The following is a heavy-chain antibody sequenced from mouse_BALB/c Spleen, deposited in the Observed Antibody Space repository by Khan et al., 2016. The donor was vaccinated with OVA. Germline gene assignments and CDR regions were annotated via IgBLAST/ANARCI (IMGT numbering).Heavy chain of an antibody. J-gene: IGHJ4*01. CDR1: GFSLTDYG. V-gene: IGHV2-6-5*01. CDR3: AKLLWAHYYAMEY. Sequence: VQLQESGPGLVAPSQSLSITCTVSGFSLTDYGVSWIRQPPGKGLEWLGLIWGGGSTYYNSVLKSRLSISKDNSKSQVFLKMNSLQTDDTAMYYCAKLLWAHYYAMEYWGQGTSVTVSS. D-gene: IGHD1-1*02. CDR2: IWGGGST.